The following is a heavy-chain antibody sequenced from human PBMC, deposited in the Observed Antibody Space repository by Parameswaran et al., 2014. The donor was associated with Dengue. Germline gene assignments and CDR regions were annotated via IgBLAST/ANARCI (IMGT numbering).Heavy chain of an antibody. V-gene: IGHV1-18*01. Sequence: SWVRQAPGQGLEWMGWISAYNGNTNYAQKLQGRVTMTTDTSTSTAYMELRSLRSDDTAVYYCARAYRGDGFDYWGQGTLVTVSS. CDR3: ARAYRGDGFDY. J-gene: IGHJ4*02. CDR2: ISAYNGNT. D-gene: IGHD1-26*01.